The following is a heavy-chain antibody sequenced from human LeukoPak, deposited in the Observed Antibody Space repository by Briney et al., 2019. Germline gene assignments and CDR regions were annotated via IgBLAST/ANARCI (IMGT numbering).Heavy chain of an antibody. D-gene: IGHD4-17*01. Sequence: PGGSLRLSCAASGFSFSDYYMSWIRQAPGKGLEWVSYISPSSTHTPYADPVKGRFTISRDNAKNSLYLQMNSLKAEDTAVYYCARNRGDPSYFDYWGQGTLVTVSS. V-gene: IGHV3-11*03. CDR3: ARNRGDPSYFDY. J-gene: IGHJ4*02. CDR1: GFSFSDYY. CDR2: ISPSSTHT.